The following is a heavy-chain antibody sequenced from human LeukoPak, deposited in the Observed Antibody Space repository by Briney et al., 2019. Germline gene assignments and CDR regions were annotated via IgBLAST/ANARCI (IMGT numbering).Heavy chain of an antibody. CDR2: INDRGST. J-gene: IGHJ6*02. CDR3: VRDSRYGSGWFEDGLDF. D-gene: IGHD6-13*01. V-gene: IGHV4-59*02. CDR1: GDSVRSYY. Sequence: PSEILSLTYTVSGDSVRSYYWSWIRQPPGQGLEWLGHINDRGSTNYNPSLQGRVTISIDTSKNQFSLKVNSVTAADTAVYYCVRDSRYGSGWFEDGLDFWGQGTTVTVSS.